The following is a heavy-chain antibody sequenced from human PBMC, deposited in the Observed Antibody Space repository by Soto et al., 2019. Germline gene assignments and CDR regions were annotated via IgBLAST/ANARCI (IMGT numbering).Heavy chain of an antibody. J-gene: IGHJ5*02. V-gene: IGHV4-30-2*01. D-gene: IGHD2-21*01. CDR3: ARHYSDNWFDP. Sequence: PSETLSLTCAVSGGSISSDGYSWSWIRQPPGKGLEWIGYIYHSGGTYYNPSHKSRVTISIDRSKNQFSLKLSSVTAADTAVYYCARHYSDNWFDPWGQGTLVTVSS. CDR2: IYHSGGT. CDR1: GGSISSDGYS.